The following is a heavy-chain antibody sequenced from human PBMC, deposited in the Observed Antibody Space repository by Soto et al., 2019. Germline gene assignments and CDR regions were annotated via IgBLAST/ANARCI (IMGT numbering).Heavy chain of an antibody. Sequence: QVQLVESGGGVVQPGRSLRLSCAASGFTFSSYPMHWVHQAPGKGLEWVAIISYDGNNKYYADSVEGRFTISRDNPKNTLYLQMNSLRAEDTAVYYCAREMAAPSDYYYGTDVWGQGTTVTVSS. V-gene: IGHV3-30-3*01. D-gene: IGHD6-13*01. J-gene: IGHJ6*02. CDR2: ISYDGNNK. CDR1: GFTFSSYP. CDR3: AREMAAPSDYYYGTDV.